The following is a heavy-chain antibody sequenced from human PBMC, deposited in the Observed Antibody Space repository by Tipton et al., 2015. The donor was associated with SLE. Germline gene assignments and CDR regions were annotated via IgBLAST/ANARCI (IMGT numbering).Heavy chain of an antibody. J-gene: IGHJ6*02. V-gene: IGHV4-34*01. CDR2: INHSGRI. CDR3: ATLHSGYDYYYYGMDV. D-gene: IGHD5-12*01. CDR1: GESLSGHY. Sequence: TLSLTCTVYGESLSGHYWVWIRQPPGKGLEWIGDINHSGRIDYNPSLMSRVTISEATSKNQFSLKLSSVTAADTAVYYCATLHSGYDYYYYGMDVWGQGTTVTVSS.